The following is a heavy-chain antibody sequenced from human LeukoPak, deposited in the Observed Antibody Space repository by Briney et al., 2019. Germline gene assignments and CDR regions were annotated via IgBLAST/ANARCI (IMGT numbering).Heavy chain of an antibody. CDR3: TRGGNIGYNYNAFDV. Sequence: GGSLRLSCAASGFTFSSYSMNWVRQAPGKGLEWVSSISSGSSYIYYADSVKGRFTISRDNARNSLYLQMKSLRAEDTAVYYCTRGGNIGYNYNAFDVWGQGTMVAVSS. CDR2: ISSGSSYI. V-gene: IGHV3-21*01. CDR1: GFTFSSYS. D-gene: IGHD3-22*01. J-gene: IGHJ3*01.